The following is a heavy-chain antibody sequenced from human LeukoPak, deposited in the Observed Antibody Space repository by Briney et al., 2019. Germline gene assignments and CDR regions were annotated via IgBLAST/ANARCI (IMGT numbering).Heavy chain of an antibody. CDR3: ARSPGSYYYDRDGAFDI. D-gene: IGHD3-22*01. V-gene: IGHV3-30-3*01. J-gene: IGHJ3*02. CDR1: GFSFSTYA. Sequence: PGRSLRLSCAASGFSFSTYAMHWVRQAPGKGLEWVAVISSDGSNKYCTDSVKGRFTISRDNSKNVVYLQMNSLRAEDTAVYYCARSPGSYYYDRDGAFDIWGQGTMVTVSS. CDR2: ISSDGSNK.